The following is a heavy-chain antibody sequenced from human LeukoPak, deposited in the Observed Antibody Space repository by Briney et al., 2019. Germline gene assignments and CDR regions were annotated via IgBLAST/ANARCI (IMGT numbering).Heavy chain of an antibody. J-gene: IGHJ4*02. V-gene: IGHV3-9*01. CDR1: GFTFNDYA. CDR2: ISWNSNSI. D-gene: IGHD1-26*01. Sequence: GRSLRLSCAASGFTFNDYAMHWVRQAPGKGLEWVSSISWNSNSILYADSVKGRFTISRDNAKNSLNLQMNSLGPEDTAFYYCAKGGASAPHWGQGTLVTVSS. CDR3: AKGGASAPH.